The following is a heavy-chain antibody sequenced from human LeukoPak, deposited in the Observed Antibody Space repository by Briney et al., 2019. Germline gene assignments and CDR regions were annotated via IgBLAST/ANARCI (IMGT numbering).Heavy chain of an antibody. CDR2: IIPIFGTA. Sequence: SVKVSCKASGGTFSSYAISWVRQAPGQGLEWMGGIIPIFGTANYAQKFQGRVTITTDESTSTAYMELSSLRSEDTAVYYCARCPEPPYSSHHPNWFDPWGQGTLVTVSS. CDR3: ARCPEPPYSSHHPNWFDP. V-gene: IGHV1-69*05. J-gene: IGHJ5*02. D-gene: IGHD6-13*01. CDR1: GGTFSSYA.